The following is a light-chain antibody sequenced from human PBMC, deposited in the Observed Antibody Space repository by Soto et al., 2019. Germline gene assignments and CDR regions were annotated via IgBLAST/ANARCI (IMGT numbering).Light chain of an antibody. Sequence: QSVLTQSASVSGSPGQSITISCTGTSSDIGAYKFVSWYQQHPGKAPKLIIYEVSNRPSGVSNRFSGSKSGNTASLTISGLQAEDEADYYCCSYTSSSTLYVFGTGTKATVL. CDR3: CSYTSSSTLYV. CDR1: SSDIGAYKF. CDR2: EVS. V-gene: IGLV2-14*01. J-gene: IGLJ1*01.